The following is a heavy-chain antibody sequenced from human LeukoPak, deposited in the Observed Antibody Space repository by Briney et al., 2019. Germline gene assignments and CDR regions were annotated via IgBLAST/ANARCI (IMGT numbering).Heavy chain of an antibody. Sequence: GGSLRLSCAASGFTFSSYWMHWVRQAPGKGLVWVSRINPDGSSTTYADSVKGRFTISRDNAKNTLSLQMNSLRAEDTAVYYCARVGYNYGYDYWGQGTLVTVSS. CDR1: GFTFSSYW. D-gene: IGHD5-18*01. V-gene: IGHV3-74*01. CDR3: ARVGYNYGYDY. J-gene: IGHJ4*02. CDR2: INPDGSST.